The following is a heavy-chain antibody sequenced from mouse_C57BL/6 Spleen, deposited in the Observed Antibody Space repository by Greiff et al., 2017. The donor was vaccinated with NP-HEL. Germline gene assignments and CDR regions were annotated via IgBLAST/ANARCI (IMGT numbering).Heavy chain of an antibody. CDR2: IHPNSGST. CDR1: GYTFTSYW. D-gene: IGHD4-1*01. Sequence: QVQLQQSGAELVKPGASVKLSCKASGYTFTSYWMHWVKQRPGQGLEWIGMIHPNSGSTNYNEKFKSKATLTVDKSSSTAYMQLSSLTSEDSAVYYCARSTNWEGWYFDVWGTGTTVIVSS. J-gene: IGHJ1*03. CDR3: ARSTNWEGWYFDV. V-gene: IGHV1-64*01.